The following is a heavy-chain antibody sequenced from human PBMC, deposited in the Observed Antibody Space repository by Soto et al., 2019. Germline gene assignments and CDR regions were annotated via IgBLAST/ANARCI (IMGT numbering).Heavy chain of an antibody. Sequence: EVQLLESGGGLVQPGGSLRLSCGVSGSTFNSDDMSWVRQAPGRGLEWVSGISDSGSNTYYADSVKGRFTIFRDNSKNTLYLQMNSLRVEDTALYYCAKDGGWSLAVAGLFDSWCQGTLVTVSS. J-gene: IGHJ4*02. CDR2: ISDSGSNT. CDR1: GSTFNSDD. D-gene: IGHD6-19*01. CDR3: AKDGGWSLAVAGLFDS. V-gene: IGHV3-23*01.